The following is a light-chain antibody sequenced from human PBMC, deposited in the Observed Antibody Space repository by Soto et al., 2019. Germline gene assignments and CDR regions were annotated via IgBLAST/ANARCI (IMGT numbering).Light chain of an antibody. CDR2: GAS. J-gene: IGKJ2*02. CDR3: QQYNNWPRGT. V-gene: IGKV3-20*01. CDR1: QSVSSNY. Sequence: EIVLTQSPGTLSLSPGERATLSCRASQSVSSNYLAWYQRKPGQAPRLLIYGASSRAIDIPNRFSGSGSGTDFTLTITRLEPEDFAVYYCQQYNNWPRGTFGQGTKLEIK.